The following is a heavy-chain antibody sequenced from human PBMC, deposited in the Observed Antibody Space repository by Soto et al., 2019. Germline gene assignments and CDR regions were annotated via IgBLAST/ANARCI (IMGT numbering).Heavy chain of an antibody. CDR1: GGFISSGGYS. J-gene: IGHJ6*02. V-gene: IGHV4-30-2*03. Sequence: SETLCLTCAVFGGFISSGGYSWGWIRQPPGEGLDWVGYIYHSGSTYYHPSLKSRVTISVDTAKNEFSLRLSSVTAADTAVYYCARLNGYCISTNFHGYYGMDYWGQGTTVTVSS. D-gene: IGHD2-2*03. CDR3: ARLNGYCISTNFHGYYGMDY. CDR2: IYHSGST.